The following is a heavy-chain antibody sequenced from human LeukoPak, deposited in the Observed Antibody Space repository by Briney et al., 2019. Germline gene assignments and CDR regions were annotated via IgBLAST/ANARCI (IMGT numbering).Heavy chain of an antibody. J-gene: IGHJ4*02. Sequence: PSETLSLTCTVSGGSISSSSYYWGWIRQPPGKGLEWIGSIYYSGSTYYNPSLKSRVTISVDTSKNQFSLKLSSVTAADTAVYYCARRWGSRHPFDYWGQGTLVTVSS. D-gene: IGHD3-16*01. CDR1: GGSISSSSYY. CDR3: ARRWGSRHPFDY. V-gene: IGHV4-39*01. CDR2: IYYSGST.